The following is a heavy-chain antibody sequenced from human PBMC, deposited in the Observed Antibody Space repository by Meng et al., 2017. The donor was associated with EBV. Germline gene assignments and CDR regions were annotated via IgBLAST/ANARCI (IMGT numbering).Heavy chain of an antibody. J-gene: IGHJ4*02. CDR1: GGPLCYYG. CDR2: FRPRLGEP. D-gene: IGHD3-10*01. CDR3: ASESGRGYTPDY. V-gene: IGHV1-69*01. Sequence: QAWLVQARAEGKKPGTSVKVSCTTSGGPLCYYGISWVRQARGQGIGWLGGFRPRLGEPNYAKKFTGRVKITEDESTSTHYMDLSRLRSEDTAIYYCASESGRGYTPDYWGQGTLVTVSS.